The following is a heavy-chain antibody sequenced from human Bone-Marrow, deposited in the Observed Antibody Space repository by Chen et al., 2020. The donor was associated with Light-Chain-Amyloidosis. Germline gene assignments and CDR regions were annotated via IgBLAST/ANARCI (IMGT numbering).Heavy chain of an antibody. J-gene: IGHJ5*01. CDR2: IKQDGGAS. CDR1: GFSFTSYY. V-gene: IGHV3-7*01. Sequence: VQLVESGGGLVQPGGSLRLSCAASGFSFTSYYMSWVCQVPGKGLEWVANIKQDGGASYYVDSVKGRFIISRDNAKDSVDLQMTNLRAEDTAVYYCVRGRGRFDSWGQGTLVTVSS. CDR3: VRGRGRFDS.